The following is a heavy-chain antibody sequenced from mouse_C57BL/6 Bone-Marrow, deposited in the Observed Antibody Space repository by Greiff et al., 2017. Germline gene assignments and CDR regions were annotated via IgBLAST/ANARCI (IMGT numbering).Heavy chain of an antibody. J-gene: IGHJ2*01. CDR1: GYTFTSYG. CDR3: ATPPLYYGISLDY. CDR2: VYPRSGNT. V-gene: IGHV1-81*01. Sequence: QVQLQQSGAELARPGASVKLSCKASGYTFTSYGISWVKQRTGQGLEWIGEVYPRSGNTYYNEKFKGKATLTSDKSSSTAYMELRSLTSEDSAVYFCATPPLYYGISLDYWGQGTTLTVSS. D-gene: IGHD1-1*01.